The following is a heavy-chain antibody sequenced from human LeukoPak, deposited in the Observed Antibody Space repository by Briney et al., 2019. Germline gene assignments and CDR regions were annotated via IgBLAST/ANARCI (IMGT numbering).Heavy chain of an antibody. D-gene: IGHD3/OR15-3a*01. J-gene: IGHJ4*02. V-gene: IGHV3-74*01. CDR1: GFTFSSYW. CDR2: IKGDGIST. CDR3: ARGAWTAYYLDY. Sequence: GGSLRLSCEASGFTFSSYWMHWVRQAPGKGLVWVSRIKGDGISTNYADSVKGRFTISRDNAKNTVYLQMNSLRAEDTAVYCCARGAWTAYYLDYWGQGTLVTVSS.